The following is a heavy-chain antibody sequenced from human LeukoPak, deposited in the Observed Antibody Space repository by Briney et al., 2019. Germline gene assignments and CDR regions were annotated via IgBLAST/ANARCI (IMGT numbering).Heavy chain of an antibody. CDR3: ARGIGSGSSSLDY. D-gene: IGHD6-13*01. CDR1: GYTFTGYY. J-gene: IGHJ4*02. Sequence: GASVKVSCKASGYTFTGYYMHWVRQAPGQGLGWMGWINPNSGGTNYAQKFQGRVTMTRDTSISTAHMELSRLRSDDTAVYYCARGIGSGSSSLDYWGQGTLVTVSS. CDR2: INPNSGGT. V-gene: IGHV1-2*02.